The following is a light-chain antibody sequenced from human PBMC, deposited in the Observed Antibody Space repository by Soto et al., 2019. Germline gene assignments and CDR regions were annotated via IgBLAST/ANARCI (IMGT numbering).Light chain of an antibody. V-gene: IGKV4-1*01. CDR2: WAS. Sequence: DIVMTQATDSLAVSLGERATINCKSSQSVLYSSNNKNYLAWYQQKPGQPPKLLIYWASTRESGVPDRFSGSGSGTDFTLTISSLQAEDVAVYYCQQYYSTPTFGGGTKV. CDR1: QSVLYSSNNKNY. J-gene: IGKJ4*01. CDR3: QQYYSTPT.